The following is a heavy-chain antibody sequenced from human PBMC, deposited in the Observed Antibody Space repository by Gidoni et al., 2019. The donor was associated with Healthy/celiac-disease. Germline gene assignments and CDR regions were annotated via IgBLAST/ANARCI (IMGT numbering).Heavy chain of an antibody. J-gene: IGHJ6*02. D-gene: IGHD6-13*01. V-gene: IGHV4-34*01. Sequence: QVQLQQWGAGLLKPSETLSLTCAVYGGSFSGYYWSWIRQPPGKGLEWIGEINHSGSTNYNPSLKSRVTISVDTSKNQFSLKLSSVTAADTAVYYCARALSIEYSSSWYILGMDVWGQGTTVTVSS. CDR3: ARALSIEYSSSWYILGMDV. CDR1: GGSFSGYY. CDR2: INHSGST.